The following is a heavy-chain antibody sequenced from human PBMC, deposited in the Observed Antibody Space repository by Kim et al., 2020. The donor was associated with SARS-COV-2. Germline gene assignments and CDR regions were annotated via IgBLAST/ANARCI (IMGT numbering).Heavy chain of an antibody. J-gene: IGHJ6*03. CDR1: GYTFTSYA. V-gene: IGHV7-4-1*02. Sequence: ASVKVSCKASGYTFTSYAMNWVRQAPGQGLEWMGWINTNTGNPTYAQGFTGRFVFSLDTSVSTAYLQISSLKAEDTAVYYCARAAGITIFGVVIIDYYMDVWGRGTTVTVSS. CDR2: INTNTGNP. CDR3: ARAAGITIFGVVIIDYYMDV. D-gene: IGHD3-3*01.